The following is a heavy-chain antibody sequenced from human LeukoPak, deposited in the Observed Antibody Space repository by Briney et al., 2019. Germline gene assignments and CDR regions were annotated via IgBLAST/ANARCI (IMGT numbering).Heavy chain of an antibody. Sequence: PSETPSLTCNVSGGSISNYYWNWIRQPAGKGLEWIGRFYARGNTNYNPSLKSRVTISVDTSKNQFSLKLSSVTAADTAVYYCARERVDWGKDFDYWGQGTLVTVSS. CDR3: ARERVDWGKDFDY. CDR2: FYARGNT. CDR1: GGSISNYY. J-gene: IGHJ4*02. D-gene: IGHD3-16*01. V-gene: IGHV4-4*07.